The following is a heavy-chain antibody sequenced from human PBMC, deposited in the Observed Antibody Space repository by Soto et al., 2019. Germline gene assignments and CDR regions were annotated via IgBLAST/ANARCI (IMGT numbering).Heavy chain of an antibody. D-gene: IGHD6-13*01. V-gene: IGHV4-4*07. Sequence: QVQLQESGPGLVKPSETLSLTCTVSGGSINSYYWYWIRQPAGKGLEWIGRIYISGSTNYNPSLKSRVTMAIDTSENQFSLKVSPVTAADTAVYYCPKSSSRSRLGQYGLDVWGQGTTVTVSS. CDR2: IYISGST. J-gene: IGHJ6*02. CDR1: GGSINSYY. CDR3: PKSSSRSRLGQYGLDV.